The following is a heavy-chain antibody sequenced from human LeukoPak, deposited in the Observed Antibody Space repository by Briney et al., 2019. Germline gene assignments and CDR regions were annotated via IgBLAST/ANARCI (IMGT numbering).Heavy chain of an antibody. CDR2: IFYSGST. J-gene: IGHJ4*02. CDR1: GGSVSDYY. D-gene: IGHD3-10*01. Sequence: PSQTLSLTCTVSGGSVSDYYWGWIRQPPGKGLEFIGYIFYSGSTNYNPSLKSRVTISANTSTNQFSLKLSSVTAADTAVYYCARVTGYGSGSYYFDYWGQGTLVTVSS. V-gene: IGHV4-59*02. CDR3: ARVTGYGSGSYYFDY.